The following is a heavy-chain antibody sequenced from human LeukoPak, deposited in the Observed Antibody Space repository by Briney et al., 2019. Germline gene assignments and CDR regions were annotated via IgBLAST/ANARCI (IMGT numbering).Heavy chain of an antibody. CDR1: GFTFSSYG. Sequence: GGSLRLSCAASGFTFSSYGMHWVRQAPGKGLEWVAFIRYDGSNKYYADSVKGRFTISRDNSKNTLYLQMNSLRAEDTAVYYCAKVVRPKAYYYYYYMDVWGKGTTVTISS. V-gene: IGHV3-30*02. CDR3: AKVVRPKAYYYYYYMDV. CDR2: IRYDGSNK. J-gene: IGHJ6*03.